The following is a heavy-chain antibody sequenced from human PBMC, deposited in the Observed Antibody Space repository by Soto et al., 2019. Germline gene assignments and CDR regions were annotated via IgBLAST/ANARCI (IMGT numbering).Heavy chain of an antibody. Sequence: SETLSLTCAVSGGSISSGGYSWSWIRQPPGKGLEWIGYIYHSGSTYCNPSLKSRVTISVDRSKNQFSLKLSSVTAADTAVYYCARGLTNYYDSSGYSVYYFDYWGQGTLVTVSS. CDR1: GGSISSGGYS. V-gene: IGHV4-30-2*01. J-gene: IGHJ4*02. D-gene: IGHD3-22*01. CDR2: IYHSGST. CDR3: ARGLTNYYDSSGYSVYYFDY.